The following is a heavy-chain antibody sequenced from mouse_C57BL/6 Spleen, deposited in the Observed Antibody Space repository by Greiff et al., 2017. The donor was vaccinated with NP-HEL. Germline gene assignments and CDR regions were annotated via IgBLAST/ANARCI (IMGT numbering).Heavy chain of an antibody. CDR2: IRSKSSNYAT. V-gene: IGHV10-3*01. J-gene: IGHJ2*01. Sequence: EVQWVESGGGLVQPKGSLKLSCAASGFTFNTYAMHWVRQAPGKGLEWVARIRSKSSNYATYYADSVKDRFTISRDDSQSMLYLQMNNLKTEDTAMYYCVRDGGNWYYFDYWGQGTTLTVSS. CDR3: VRDGGNWYYFDY. CDR1: GFTFNTYA. D-gene: IGHD2-1*01.